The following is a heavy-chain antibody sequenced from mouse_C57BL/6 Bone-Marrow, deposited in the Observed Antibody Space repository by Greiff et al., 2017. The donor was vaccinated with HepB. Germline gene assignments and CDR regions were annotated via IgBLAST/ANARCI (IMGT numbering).Heavy chain of an antibody. J-gene: IGHJ2*01. CDR1: GFTFSSYA. CDR2: ISDGGSYT. CDR3: ARDPLYVDD. V-gene: IGHV5-4*01. Sequence: EVKLMESGGGLVKPGGSLKLSCAASGFTFSSYAMSWVRQTPEKRLEWVATISDGGSYTYYPDNVKGRFTISRDNAKNNLYLQMSHLKSEDTAMYYCARDPLYVDDWGQGTTLTVSS. D-gene: IGHD2-3*01.